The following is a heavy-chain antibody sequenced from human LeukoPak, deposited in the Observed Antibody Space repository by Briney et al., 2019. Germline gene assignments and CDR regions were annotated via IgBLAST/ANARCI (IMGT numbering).Heavy chain of an antibody. J-gene: IGHJ6*03. CDR3: ARDRKQTDCSSTSCYTYYYYYMDV. Sequence: GASVKVSCKASGGTFSSYAISWVRQAPGQGLEWMGGIIPIFGTANYAQKFQGRVTITADESTSTAYMELSSLRSEDTAVYYCARDRKQTDCSSTSCYTYYYYYMDVWGKGTTVTVSS. CDR1: GGTFSSYA. V-gene: IGHV1-69*01. D-gene: IGHD2-2*02. CDR2: IIPIFGTA.